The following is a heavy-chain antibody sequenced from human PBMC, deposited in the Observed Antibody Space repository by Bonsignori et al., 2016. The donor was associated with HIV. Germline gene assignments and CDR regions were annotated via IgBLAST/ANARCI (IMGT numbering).Heavy chain of an antibody. Sequence: QVQLVQSGAEVKRPGASVRVSCRTSGYTFTGYYIHWVRQAPGQGLEWMGWISGNSGDTTYAQKFQGRVTMTRDTSVSTAYLELSRLRSDDTAMYYCAKDDGSGDGITWGQGTLV. CDR3: AKDDGSGDGIT. V-gene: IGHV1-2*02. J-gene: IGHJ4*02. CDR2: ISGNSGDT. D-gene: IGHD3-16*01. CDR1: GYTFTGYY.